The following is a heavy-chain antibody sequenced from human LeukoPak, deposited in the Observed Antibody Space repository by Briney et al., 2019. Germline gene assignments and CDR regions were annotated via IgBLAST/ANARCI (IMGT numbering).Heavy chain of an antibody. CDR2: ITSSGSTI. Sequence: GGSLRLSCAASGFTFSSYEINWVRQAPGKGLEWVSYITSSGSTIYYADSVKGRFTISRDNAKNSLYLQMNSLRAEDTAVYYCARGDSYGSNYYGMNVWGQGTTVTVSS. J-gene: IGHJ6*02. V-gene: IGHV3-48*03. D-gene: IGHD5-18*01. CDR3: ARGDSYGSNYYGMNV. CDR1: GFTFSSYE.